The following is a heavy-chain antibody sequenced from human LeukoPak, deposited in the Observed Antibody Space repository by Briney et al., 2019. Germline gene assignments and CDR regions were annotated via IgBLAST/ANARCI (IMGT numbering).Heavy chain of an antibody. J-gene: IGHJ5*02. Sequence: SETLSLTCAASGYSISSGYYWGWIRQPPEKGLEWIGSFYHSGNSYYNPSLKSRVSISVDTSKNQFSLNLSSVTAADTALYYCARHDFYSNYPHNWFDPWGQGTLVTVSS. CDR2: FYHSGNS. CDR3: ARHDFYSNYPHNWFDP. D-gene: IGHD4-11*01. V-gene: IGHV4-38-2*01. CDR1: GYSISSGYY.